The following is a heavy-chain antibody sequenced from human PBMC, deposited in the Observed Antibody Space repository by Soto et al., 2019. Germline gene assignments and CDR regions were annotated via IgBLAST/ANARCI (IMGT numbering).Heavy chain of an antibody. CDR2: VYFSGNA. CDR3: GSVRPSGYVLS. Sequence: SETLSLTCTVSGGSLSSYYWTWIRQPPGKGLEWIGYVYFSGNANYNPSLKSRVTISIDTSKNQFSLSLASVTAADTAFYYCGSVRPSGYVLSWGQGTLVTVSS. J-gene: IGHJ5*02. V-gene: IGHV4-59*01. CDR1: GGSLSSYY. D-gene: IGHD6-25*01.